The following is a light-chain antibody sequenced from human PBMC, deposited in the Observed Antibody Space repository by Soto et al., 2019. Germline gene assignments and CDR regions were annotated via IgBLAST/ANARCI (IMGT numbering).Light chain of an antibody. CDR3: QHRSNWLGT. CDR1: QSVGSF. Sequence: EIVLTQSPATLSLSPGERATLSCRASQSVGSFLAWYQQKSGQTPRLLIYDASNRAPGIPARFGGSGSGTDFTLTISSLEPEDFALYYCQHRSNWLGTFGPGTKVDIK. CDR2: DAS. J-gene: IGKJ3*01. V-gene: IGKV3-11*01.